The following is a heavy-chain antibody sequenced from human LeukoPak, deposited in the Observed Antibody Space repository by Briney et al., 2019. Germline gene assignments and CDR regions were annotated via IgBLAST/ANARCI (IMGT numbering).Heavy chain of an antibody. CDR2: MCGTAGCT. J-gene: IGHJ5*01. CDR3: AKDRPNFHENSGHYYRRDGDS. CDR1: GYTFTSYG. V-gene: IGHV3-23*01. D-gene: IGHD3-22*01. Sequence: GASVKVSCKASGYTFTSYGISWVRQAPGKGLEWVASMCGTAGCTFYPDSVKGRFTISRDNSKNVLYLRMNSLTAEDTAIYYCAKDRPNFHENSGHYYRRDGDSWGQGTLVTVSS.